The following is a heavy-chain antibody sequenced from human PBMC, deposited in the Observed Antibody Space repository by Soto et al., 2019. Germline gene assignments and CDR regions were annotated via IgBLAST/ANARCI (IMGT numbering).Heavy chain of an antibody. Sequence: GESLKISCKGSGYSFTSYWIGWVRQMPGKGLEWMGIIYPGDSATRYSPSFQGQVTISADTSISTAYLQWSSLKASDTAMYYCARDLRIAADGTGYNYGMDVWGQGTTVTVSS. J-gene: IGHJ6*02. CDR1: GYSFTSYW. D-gene: IGHD6-13*01. V-gene: IGHV5-51*01. CDR3: ARDLRIAADGTGYNYGMDV. CDR2: IYPGDSAT.